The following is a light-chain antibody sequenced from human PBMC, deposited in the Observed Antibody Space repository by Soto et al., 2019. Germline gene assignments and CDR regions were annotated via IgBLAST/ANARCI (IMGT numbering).Light chain of an antibody. J-gene: IGKJ4*01. Sequence: EIVLTQSPGTLSLSPGERATLSCRASQIVSSYLAWYQQKTGQAPRLLIYDASNRATGIPARFSGSGSGTDFTLTISRLEPEDFAVYYCQQYGSSPFGGGTKVDIK. CDR3: QQYGSSP. CDR1: QIVSSY. CDR2: DAS. V-gene: IGKV3-20*01.